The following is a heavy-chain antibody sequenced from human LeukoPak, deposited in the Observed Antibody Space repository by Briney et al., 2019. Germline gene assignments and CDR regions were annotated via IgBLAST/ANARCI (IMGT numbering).Heavy chain of an antibody. CDR2: IIPILGIA. D-gene: IGHD1-26*01. J-gene: IGHJ4*02. Sequence: SVKVSCKASGGTFSSYAISWVRQAPGQGLEWMGRIIPILGIANYAQKFQGRVTITADKSTSTAYMELSSLRSEDTAVYYCAAVGVGATRVGDYWGQGTLVTVSS. V-gene: IGHV1-69*04. CDR1: GGTFSSYA. CDR3: AAVGVGATRVGDY.